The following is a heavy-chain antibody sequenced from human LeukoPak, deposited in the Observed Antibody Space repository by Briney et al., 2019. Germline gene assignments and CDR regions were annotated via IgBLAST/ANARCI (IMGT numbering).Heavy chain of an antibody. D-gene: IGHD6-13*01. CDR1: GFTFSSSA. V-gene: IGHV3-30-3*01. CDR3: ARDRSSSWYYFDFDY. Sequence: GGSLRLSCAASGFTFSSSAMHWVRQAPGRGLEWVAIISYDGSNKYCADSVKGRFTISRDNSRNTLYLQMNSLRAEDTAVYYCARDRSSSWYYFDFDYWGQGTLVTVSS. CDR2: ISYDGSNK. J-gene: IGHJ4*02.